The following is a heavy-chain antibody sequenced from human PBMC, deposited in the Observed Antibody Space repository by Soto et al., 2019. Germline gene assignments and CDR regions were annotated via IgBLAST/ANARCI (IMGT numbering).Heavy chain of an antibody. J-gene: IGHJ4*02. CDR2: IDEYGNTI. CDR1: GFTFSSYW. Sequence: PGGSLRLSCAACGFTFSSYWMHWVRQVPGKGLLWVSRIDEYGNTINYADSVKGRFTISRDNARNTLYLEMNSLRAEDTALYYCTRDIGGKGAYWGPGTLVTVSS. V-gene: IGHV3-74*01. CDR3: TRDIGGKGAY. D-gene: IGHD3-10*01.